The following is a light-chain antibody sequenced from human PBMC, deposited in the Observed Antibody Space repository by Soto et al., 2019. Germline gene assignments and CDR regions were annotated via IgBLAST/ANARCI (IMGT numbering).Light chain of an antibody. V-gene: IGLV1-44*01. Sequence: SVLTQPPSASGTPGQRVTISCSGGSSNIGTNAVNWYQQLPGTAPKLLIYNNNQRPSGVPDRFSGSKSGTSASLAISGLQSEDEADYYCAAWDDSLNGYVFGTGTTATVL. J-gene: IGLJ1*01. CDR3: AAWDDSLNGYV. CDR2: NNN. CDR1: SSNIGTNA.